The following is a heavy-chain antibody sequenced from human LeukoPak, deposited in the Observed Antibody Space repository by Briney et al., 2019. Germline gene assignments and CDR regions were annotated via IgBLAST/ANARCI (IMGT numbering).Heavy chain of an antibody. D-gene: IGHD3-10*01. V-gene: IGHV4-59*12. CDR1: GGSIGSYY. Sequence: SETLSLTCTVSGGSIGSYYWSWIRQPPGKGLEWIGYIYYSGSTYYNPSLKSRVTISVDTSKNQFSLKLSSVTAADTAVYYCARDSQAMVRGVNWFDPWGQGTLVTVSS. J-gene: IGHJ5*02. CDR3: ARDSQAMVRGVNWFDP. CDR2: IYYSGST.